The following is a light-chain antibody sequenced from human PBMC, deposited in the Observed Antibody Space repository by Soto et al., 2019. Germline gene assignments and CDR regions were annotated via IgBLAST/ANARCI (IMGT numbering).Light chain of an antibody. Sequence: DIQLTQSPSFLSASVGDIVTITCRASQGISRHLAWYQQKPGKAPKLLIYAASTLQSGVPSKFSGSGSGTEFTLTISSLQPADFATYDGPQVNSYPRTFGQGTKVEIK. J-gene: IGKJ1*01. CDR1: QGISRH. CDR2: AAS. V-gene: IGKV1-9*01. CDR3: PQVNSYPRT.